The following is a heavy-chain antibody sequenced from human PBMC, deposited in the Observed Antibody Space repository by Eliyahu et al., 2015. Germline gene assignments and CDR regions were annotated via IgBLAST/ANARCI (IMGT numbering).Heavy chain of an antibody. Sequence: GKGLESVSTISDSGDLTYYGGSVKGRFTVSRDSSKNTLYLQMNSLRAEDSAVYYCAKSPYNWRGGGVDIWGQGTMVTVSS. CDR2: ISDSGDLT. V-gene: IGHV3-23*01. CDR3: AKSPYNWRGGGVDI. D-gene: IGHD1-20*01. J-gene: IGHJ3*02.